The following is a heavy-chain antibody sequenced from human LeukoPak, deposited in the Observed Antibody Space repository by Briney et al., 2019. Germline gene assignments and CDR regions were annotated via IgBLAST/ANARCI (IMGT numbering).Heavy chain of an antibody. D-gene: IGHD2-2*01. V-gene: IGHV3-30*02. J-gene: IGHJ4*02. CDR1: GFTFSSYG. CDR3: AKDGPQYCSSTNCLGDY. CDR2: IQYDGRNK. Sequence: PGGSLRLSCAASGFTFSSYGMHWVRQAPGKGLEWVAFIQYDGRNKYYADSVKGRFTISRDNSKNTLYLQMNSLRTEDTAVYYCAKDGPQYCSSTNCLGDYWGQGTLVTVSS.